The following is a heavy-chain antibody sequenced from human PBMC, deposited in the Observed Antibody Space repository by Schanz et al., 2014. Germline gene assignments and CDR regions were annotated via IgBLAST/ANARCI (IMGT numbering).Heavy chain of an antibody. V-gene: IGHV3-33*01. D-gene: IGHD3-10*01. J-gene: IGHJ4*02. Sequence: QVQLVESGGGVVQPGRSLRLSCAASGFTFSSYGMHWVRQAPGKGLEWVAVIWYDGNNKFYADSVKGRFIISRDNSKNTLDLQMNSLXXXXXXXYYCAKEDRNHNSDYVYWGQGTLVTVSS. CDR1: GFTFSSYG. CDR2: IWYDGNNK. CDR3: AKEDRNHNSDYVY.